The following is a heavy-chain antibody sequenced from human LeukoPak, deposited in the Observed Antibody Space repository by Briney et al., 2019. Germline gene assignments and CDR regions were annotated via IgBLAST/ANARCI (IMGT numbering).Heavy chain of an antibody. D-gene: IGHD4-17*01. V-gene: IGHV3-23*01. CDR2: ISGNGRKT. Sequence: GGSLRLSCAASEFTFSIYAMSWVGQAPGKGLEWWSSISGNGRKTYYVHAVKGRFTISRDNLKNTLYLQMNSLRADDTAVYYCAKIGATTCFCGQGTLVTLSS. CDR3: AKIGATTCF. J-gene: IGHJ4*02. CDR1: EFTFSIYA.